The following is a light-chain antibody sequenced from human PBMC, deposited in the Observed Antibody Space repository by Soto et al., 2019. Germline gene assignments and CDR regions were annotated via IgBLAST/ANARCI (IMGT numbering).Light chain of an antibody. CDR3: QSYDSSLSGSV. V-gene: IGLV1-40*01. J-gene: IGLJ2*01. CDR2: GNT. Sequence: SVLTQPPSVSGDPGQRVTISCTGSSSNIGAVFDVHWYQQLRGTAPKLLIYGNTNRPSGVPDRFSGSKSGTSASLAITGLQAEDEADYYCQSYDSSLSGSVFGGGTKLTVL. CDR1: SSNIGAVFD.